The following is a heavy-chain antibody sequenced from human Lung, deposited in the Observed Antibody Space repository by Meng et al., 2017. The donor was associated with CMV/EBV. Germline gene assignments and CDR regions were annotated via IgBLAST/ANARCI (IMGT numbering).Heavy chain of an antibody. CDR3: ASDAGGRNYFDY. CDR2: IYYSGST. Sequence: TVSGGSSSSGGYYGSWIRQHPGKGLEWIGYIYYSGSTYYNPSLKTRVTISLDTSKNHFSLKLSSVTAADTAVYYCASDAGGRNYFDYWGQGTLVTVSS. J-gene: IGHJ4*02. CDR1: GGSSSSGGYY. D-gene: IGHD2-15*01. V-gene: IGHV4-31*02.